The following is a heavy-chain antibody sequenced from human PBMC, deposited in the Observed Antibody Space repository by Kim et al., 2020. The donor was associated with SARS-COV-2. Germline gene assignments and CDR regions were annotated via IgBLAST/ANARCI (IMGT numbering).Heavy chain of an antibody. D-gene: IGHD3-16*01. CDR2: LNPNSGRA. Sequence: ASVKVSCKTSGYKFTDFYIQWVRQAPGQGLEWLGQLNPNSGRAHFAQNFQGRVTMTRDTSISTAYLDLGSLTSDDTAVYYCARGGAEFDHWSQGTLVTVSS. V-gene: IGHV1-2*06. CDR3: ARGGAEFDH. J-gene: IGHJ4*02. CDR1: GYKFTDFY.